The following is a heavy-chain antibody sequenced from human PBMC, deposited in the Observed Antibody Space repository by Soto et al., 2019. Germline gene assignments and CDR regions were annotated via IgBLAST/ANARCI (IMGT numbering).Heavy chain of an antibody. V-gene: IGHV1-69*01. CDR3: AREAPDILTGYSPEYYFDY. D-gene: IGHD3-9*01. Sequence: QVQLVQSGAEVKKPGSSVKVSCKASGGTFSSYAISWVRQAPGQGLEWMGGIIPIFGTANYAQKFQGRVTITEDEPTRTAYMELSSLRSEDTAVYYCAREAPDILTGYSPEYYFDYWGQGTLVTVSS. CDR1: GGTFSSYA. J-gene: IGHJ4*02. CDR2: IIPIFGTA.